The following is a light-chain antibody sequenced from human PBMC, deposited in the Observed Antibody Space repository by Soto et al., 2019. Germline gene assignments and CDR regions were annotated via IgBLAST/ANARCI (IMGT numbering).Light chain of an antibody. V-gene: IGKV1-27*01. CDR1: QGIGIC. J-gene: IGKJ4*01. CDR2: AAS. CDR3: QQYNSAPLT. Sequence: DIQMTQSPPSLSASVGDRVTITSRASQGIGICLAWYQQKPGKVPKLLIYAASTLQSGVPSRFRGSGAGTDFTLTISSLQPEDVATYYCQQYNSAPLTFGGGTRVEI.